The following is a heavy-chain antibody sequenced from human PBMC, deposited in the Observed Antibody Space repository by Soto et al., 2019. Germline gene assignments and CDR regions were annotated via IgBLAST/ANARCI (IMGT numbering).Heavy chain of an antibody. CDR3: AGDRATFDY. J-gene: IGHJ4*02. D-gene: IGHD1-26*01. CDR2: ISGSGSNT. V-gene: IGHV3-23*01. Sequence: PVGSLRLSGAASGFTFTSYAMSWVRLTPGKGLEWVSAISGSGSNTFYADSVRGRFTISRDNSKNTVFLQMNNLRAEDTAVYFCAGDRATFDYWGQGTRVTVSS. CDR1: GFTFTSYA.